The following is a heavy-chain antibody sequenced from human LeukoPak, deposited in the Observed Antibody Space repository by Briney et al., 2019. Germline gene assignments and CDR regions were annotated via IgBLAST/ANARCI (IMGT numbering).Heavy chain of an antibody. V-gene: IGHV4-4*02. CDR3: ARVLVGSTVVTPDDYYFDY. J-gene: IGHJ4*02. D-gene: IGHD4-23*01. CDR2: IYHSGST. Sequence: PSETLSLTCAVSGGPISSSNWWSWVRQPPGKGLEWIGEIYHSGSTNYNPSLKSRVTISVDKSKNQFSLKLSSVTAADTAVYYCARVLVGSTVVTPDDYYFDYWGQGTLVTVSS. CDR1: GGPISSSNW.